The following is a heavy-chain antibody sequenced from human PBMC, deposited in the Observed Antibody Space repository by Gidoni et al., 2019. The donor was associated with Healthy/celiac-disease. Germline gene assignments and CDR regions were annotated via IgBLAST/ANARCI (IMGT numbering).Heavy chain of an antibody. Sequence: QVQLVQSGAEVKQPGASVKVSCKASGYTFTGYYRHGVRQAPGQGLEWMGWINPNSGGTNYAQKFQGRVTMTRDTSISTAYMELSRLRSDDTAVYYCARELLPPYYYYGMDVWGQGTTVTVSS. CDR2: INPNSGGT. J-gene: IGHJ6*02. D-gene: IGHD1-26*01. V-gene: IGHV1-2*02. CDR1: GYTFTGYY. CDR3: ARELLPPYYYYGMDV.